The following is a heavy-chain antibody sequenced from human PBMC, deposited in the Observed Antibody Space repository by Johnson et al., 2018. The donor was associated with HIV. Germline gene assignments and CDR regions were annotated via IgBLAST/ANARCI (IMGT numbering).Heavy chain of an antibody. V-gene: IGHV3-20*04. CDR3: AKEGADYNFWSGYSSNAFDI. CDR1: GFTFDDYG. J-gene: IGHJ3*02. Sequence: VQLVESGGGVARPGGSLRLSCAASGFTFDDYGMSWVRQAPGKGLEWVSGINWNGDVTGYADSVKGRFTISRDNAKNTLYLQMNSLRAEDTAVYYCAKEGADYNFWSGYSSNAFDIWGQGTMVTVSS. D-gene: IGHD3-3*01. CDR2: INWNGDVT.